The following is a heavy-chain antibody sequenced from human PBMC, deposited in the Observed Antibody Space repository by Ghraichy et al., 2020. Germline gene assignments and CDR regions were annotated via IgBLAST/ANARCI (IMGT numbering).Heavy chain of an antibody. CDR2: ISGSGGST. J-gene: IGHJ4*02. Sequence: GESLNISCAASGFTFSSYAMSWVRQAPGKGLEWVSAISGSGGSTYYADSVKGRFTISRDNSKNTLYLQMNSLRAEDTAVYYCAKELADILTGSFLWGQGTLVTVSS. V-gene: IGHV3-23*01. D-gene: IGHD3-9*01. CDR3: AKELADILTGSFL. CDR1: GFTFSSYA.